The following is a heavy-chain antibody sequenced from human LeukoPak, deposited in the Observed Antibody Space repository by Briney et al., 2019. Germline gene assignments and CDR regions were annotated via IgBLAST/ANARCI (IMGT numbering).Heavy chain of an antibody. J-gene: IGHJ4*02. D-gene: IGHD3-10*01. V-gene: IGHV3-30*02. CDR2: IRYDGSNK. CDR3: AKDLTIVRGVIPPDVPFDY. Sequence: GGSLRLPRAASGFTYSIYGKHWVPHPPAKGLEEVAFIRYDGSNKYYAECVKGRFTITRDNSKNTVYLQMNSLRAEDTAVYYCAKDLTIVRGVIPPDVPFDYWGQGTLVTVSS. CDR1: GFTYSIYG.